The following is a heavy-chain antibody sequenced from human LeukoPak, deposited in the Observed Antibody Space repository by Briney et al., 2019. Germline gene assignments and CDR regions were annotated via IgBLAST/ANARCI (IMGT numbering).Heavy chain of an antibody. J-gene: IGHJ4*02. CDR3: ARVSSYSSSLWGVFDY. CDR1: GYTFTSYG. D-gene: IGHD6-13*01. CDR2: ISAYNGNT. V-gene: IGHV1-18*01. Sequence: ASVKASCKASGYTFTSYGISWVRQAPGQGLEWMGWISAYNGNTNYAQKLQGRVTMTTDTSTSTAYMELRSLRSDDTAVNYCARVSSYSSSLWGVFDYWGQGTLVTVSS.